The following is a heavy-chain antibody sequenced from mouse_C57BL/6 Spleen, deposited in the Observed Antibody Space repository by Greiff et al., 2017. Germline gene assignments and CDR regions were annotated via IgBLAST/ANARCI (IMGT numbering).Heavy chain of an antibody. CDR2: INYDGSST. V-gene: IGHV5-16*01. CDR3: ARDRNYVLDY. CDR1: GFTFSDYY. Sequence: EVMLVESEGGLVQPGSSMKLSCTASGFTFSDYYMAWVRQVPEKGLEWVANINYDGSSTYYLDSLKSRFIISRDNAKNILYLQMSSLKSEDTATYYCARDRNYVLDYWGQGTTLTVSS. D-gene: IGHD1-1*01. J-gene: IGHJ2*01.